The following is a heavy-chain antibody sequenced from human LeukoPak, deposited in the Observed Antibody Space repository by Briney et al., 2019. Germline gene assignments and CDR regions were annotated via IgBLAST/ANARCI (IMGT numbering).Heavy chain of an antibody. V-gene: IGHV1-18*01. D-gene: IGHD3-22*01. Sequence: ASVKVSCKASGYTFTSYGISWVRQAPGQGLEWMGLVRAYNGNTNYAQKLQGRVTMTTDTSTSTAYMELRSLRSDDTAVYYCARDPPYAYYDSSGQTANDAFDIWGQGTMVTVSS. CDR1: GYTFTSYG. CDR3: ARDPPYAYYDSSGQTANDAFDI. J-gene: IGHJ3*02. CDR2: VRAYNGNT.